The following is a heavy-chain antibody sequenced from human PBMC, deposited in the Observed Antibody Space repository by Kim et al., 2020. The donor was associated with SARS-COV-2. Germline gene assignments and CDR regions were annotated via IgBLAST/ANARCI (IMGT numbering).Heavy chain of an antibody. D-gene: IGHD2-15*01. V-gene: IGHV4-59*01. CDR2: IYYSGST. Sequence: SETLSLTCTVSGGSISSYYWSWIRQPPGKGLEWIGYIYYSGSTNYNPSLKSRVTISVDTSKNQFSLKLSSVTAADTAVYYCARVYRRRYNCSGGSCYSAYAFDIWGQGTMVTVSS. J-gene: IGHJ3*02. CDR1: GGSISSYY. CDR3: ARVYRRRYNCSGGSCYSAYAFDI.